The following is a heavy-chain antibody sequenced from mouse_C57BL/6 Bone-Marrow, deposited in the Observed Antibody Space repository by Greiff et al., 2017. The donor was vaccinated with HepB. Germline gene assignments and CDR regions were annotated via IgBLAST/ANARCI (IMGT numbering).Heavy chain of an antibody. CDR2: IDPSDSYT. J-gene: IGHJ4*01. D-gene: IGHD1-1*01. Sequence: QVQLQQPGAELVKPGASVKLSCKASGYTFTSYWMQWVKQRPGQGLEWIGEIDPSDSYTNYNQKFKGKATLTVDTSSSTAYMQLSSLTSEDSAVYYCARGDYYGSRGYAMDYWGQGTSVTVSS. V-gene: IGHV1-50*01. CDR1: GYTFTSYW. CDR3: ARGDYYGSRGYAMDY.